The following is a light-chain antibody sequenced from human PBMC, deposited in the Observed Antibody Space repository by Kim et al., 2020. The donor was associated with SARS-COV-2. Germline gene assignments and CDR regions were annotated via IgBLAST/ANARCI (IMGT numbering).Light chain of an antibody. Sequence: QSVLTQPPSVSGAPGQRVTISCTGSSSNIGAGYDVHWYQQLPGTAPKLLIYGNSNRPSGVPDRFSGSKSGTSASLAITGLQAEDEADYYCQSYDSSLRGPLVFGTGTKVTVL. CDR2: GNS. J-gene: IGLJ1*01. CDR1: SSNIGAGYD. V-gene: IGLV1-40*01. CDR3: QSYDSSLRGPLV.